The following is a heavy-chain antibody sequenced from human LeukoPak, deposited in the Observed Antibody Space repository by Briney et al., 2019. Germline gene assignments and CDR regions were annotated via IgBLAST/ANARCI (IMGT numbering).Heavy chain of an antibody. V-gene: IGHV1-46*03. CDR3: ARGSHIVVVPAAKSLDY. Sequence: ASVKVSCKASGYAFTSYYMHWVRQAPGPGLEWMGIINPSGGSTSYAQKFQGRVTMTRDTSTSTVYMELSSLRSEDTAVYYCARGSHIVVVPAAKSLDYWGQGTLVTVSS. CDR2: INPSGGST. D-gene: IGHD2-2*01. J-gene: IGHJ4*02. CDR1: GYAFTSYY.